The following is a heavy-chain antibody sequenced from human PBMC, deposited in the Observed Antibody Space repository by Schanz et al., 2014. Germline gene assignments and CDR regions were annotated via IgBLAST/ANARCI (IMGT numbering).Heavy chain of an antibody. CDR3: ARGGSGSHYRLDY. Sequence: EVQLVESGGGLVQPGGSLRLSCAASGFTFSSYSMNWVRQAPGKGLEWVSYISSASSTINYADSVKGRFTVSRDNAENALYLQMNSLRAEDTGLYFCARGGSGSHYRLDYWGQGTLVTVSS. CDR1: GFTFSSYS. V-gene: IGHV3-48*01. CDR2: ISSASSTI. J-gene: IGHJ4*02. D-gene: IGHD1-26*01.